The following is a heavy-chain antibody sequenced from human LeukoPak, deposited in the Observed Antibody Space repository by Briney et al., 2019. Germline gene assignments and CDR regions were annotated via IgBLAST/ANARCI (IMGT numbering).Heavy chain of an antibody. CDR1: GYTFTCYY. V-gene: IGHV1-2*02. CDR3: AREGSVASAATFDY. CDR2: INPNSGDT. D-gene: IGHD6-13*01. J-gene: IGHJ4*02. Sequence: PGASVKVSCKASGYTFTCYYMHWVRQAPGQGLEWMGWINPNSGDTNYAQKFQGRVTMTWDTSSNTAYMELSRLRSDDTAVYYCAREGSVASAATFDYWGQGTLVTVSS.